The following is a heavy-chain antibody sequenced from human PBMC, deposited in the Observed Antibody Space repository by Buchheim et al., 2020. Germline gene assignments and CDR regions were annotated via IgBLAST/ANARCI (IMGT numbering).Heavy chain of an antibody. D-gene: IGHD6-13*01. V-gene: IGHV4-34*01. CDR2: INHSGST. CDR1: GGSFSGYY. Sequence: QVQLQQWGAGLLKPSETLSLTCAVYGGSFSGYYWSWIRQPPGKGLEWIGEINHSGSTNYNPSLKSRVTISVATSKNKFSLKLSSVTAADTAVYYCAREDSSSWSKRNNWFDPWGQGTL. CDR3: AREDSSSWSKRNNWFDP. J-gene: IGHJ5*02.